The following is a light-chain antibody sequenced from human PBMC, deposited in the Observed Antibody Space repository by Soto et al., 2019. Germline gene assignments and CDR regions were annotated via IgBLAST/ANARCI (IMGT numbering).Light chain of an antibody. J-gene: IGLJ1*01. V-gene: IGLV1-44*01. CDR2: NND. CDR1: SSDIGSNT. CDR3: AAYDASLKSFV. Sequence: QSVLTQPPSASGTPGQRVTISCSGSSSDIGSNTVHWYQRLPGTAPELLIYNNDQRPSGVPDRFSGSKSGTSASLAISGLQSEDEADYYCAAYDASLKSFVFGSGTKLTVL.